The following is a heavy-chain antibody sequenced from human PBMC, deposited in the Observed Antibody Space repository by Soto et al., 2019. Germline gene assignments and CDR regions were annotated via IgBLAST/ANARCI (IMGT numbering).Heavy chain of an antibody. J-gene: IGHJ4*01. CDR3: AKRRVDYYDSSRYYCFDY. Sequence: GGSLRLSCAASGFTFSSYAMSWVRQTPGKGLEWVSSISGSGGSTYYADSVKGRFTISRDNSKNTLYLQMNRLRAEDTAVYYCAKRRVDYYDSSRYYCFDYWGHGTLVTVSS. V-gene: IGHV3-23*01. D-gene: IGHD3-22*01. CDR2: ISGSGGST. CDR1: GFTFSSYA.